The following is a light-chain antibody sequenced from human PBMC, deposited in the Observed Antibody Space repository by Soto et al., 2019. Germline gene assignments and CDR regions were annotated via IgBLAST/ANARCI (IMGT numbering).Light chain of an antibody. Sequence: QSVLTRPASVSGSPGQSITISCTGTSSDIGGYNFVSWYHQHPGKAPKLMIYEVSNRPSGVSDRFSGSKSGNTASLTISGLQAEDEADYYCSSFRSGTTLFGTGTKVTVL. J-gene: IGLJ1*01. CDR3: SSFRSGTTL. CDR1: SSDIGGYNF. V-gene: IGLV2-14*01. CDR2: EVS.